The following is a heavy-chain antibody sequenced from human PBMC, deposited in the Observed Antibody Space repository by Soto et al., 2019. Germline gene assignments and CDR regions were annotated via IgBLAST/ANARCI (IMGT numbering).Heavy chain of an antibody. CDR3: AKDVHYDIVTGIEYFHH. Sequence: EVQLLESGGGLVQPGGSLRLSCAASGFTFSSYAMSWVRRAPGKGLEWVSAISGSARSTKYADSVKGRFTISRDNSKNTLFLKMSSLRAEDTAVYYFAKDVHYDIVTGIEYFHHWAQGTLVTVSS. CDR2: ISGSARST. CDR1: GFTFSSYA. D-gene: IGHD3-9*01. J-gene: IGHJ1*01. V-gene: IGHV3-23*01.